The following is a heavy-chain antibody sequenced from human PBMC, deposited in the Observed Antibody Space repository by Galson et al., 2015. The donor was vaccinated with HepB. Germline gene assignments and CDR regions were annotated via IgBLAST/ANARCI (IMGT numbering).Heavy chain of an antibody. CDR2: ISYDGSNK. CDR3: ARGYDSGGYYPDY. D-gene: IGHD3-22*01. V-gene: IGHV3-30-3*01. Sequence: SLRLAGVASGFNFSSYAMQWVRQAQGEGLEWVAVISYDGSNKYYADSVKGRFTISRDNSKNTLYLQMNSLRDEDTAVYYCARGYDSGGYYPDYWGQGTLVTVSS. J-gene: IGHJ4*02. CDR1: GFNFSSYA.